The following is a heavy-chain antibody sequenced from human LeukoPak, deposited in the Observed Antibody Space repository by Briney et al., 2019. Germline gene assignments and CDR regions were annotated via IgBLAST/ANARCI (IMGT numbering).Heavy chain of an antibody. CDR2: IIPIFGTA. CDR3: ARGGDGYNYVYYFDY. J-gene: IGHJ4*02. CDR1: GGTFSSYA. D-gene: IGHD5-24*01. Sequence: SVKVSCKASGGTFSSYAISWVRQAPGQGLEWMGGIIPIFGTANYAQKFQGRVTIAADESTSTAYMELSSLRSEDTAVYYCARGGDGYNYVYYFDYWGQGTLVTVSS. V-gene: IGHV1-69*13.